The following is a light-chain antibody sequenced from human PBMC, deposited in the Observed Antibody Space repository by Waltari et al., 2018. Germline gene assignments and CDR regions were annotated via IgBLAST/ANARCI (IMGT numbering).Light chain of an antibody. Sequence: QSALTQPRSVSGSPRQSVTISCTGTSSDVGGYNYVSWYQQHPGKAPKLMIYDVSKRPSGVPDRFSGSKSGNMASLTISGLQAEDEADYYCCSYAGSYTFDVVFGGGTKLTVL. V-gene: IGLV2-11*01. CDR1: SSDVGGYNY. J-gene: IGLJ2*01. CDR2: DVS. CDR3: CSYAGSYTFDVV.